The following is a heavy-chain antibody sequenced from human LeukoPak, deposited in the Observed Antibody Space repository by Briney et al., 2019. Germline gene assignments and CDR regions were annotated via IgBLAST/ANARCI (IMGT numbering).Heavy chain of an antibody. CDR1: GFTFSSYA. CDR2: VSGSGGST. D-gene: IGHD2-15*01. J-gene: IGHJ6*04. Sequence: QSGGSLRRSCAASGFTFSSYAMSWVRQAPGKGLEWVSVVSGSGGSTYYADSVKGRFTISRDNSKNTLYLQMNSLRAEDTAVYYCAKAIVSIVVVVAALDVWGKGTTVTVSS. V-gene: IGHV3-23*01. CDR3: AKAIVSIVVVVAALDV.